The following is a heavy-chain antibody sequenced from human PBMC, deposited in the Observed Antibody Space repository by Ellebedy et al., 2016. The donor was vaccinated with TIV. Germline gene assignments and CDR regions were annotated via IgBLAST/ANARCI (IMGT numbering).Heavy chain of an antibody. CDR3: ARDLSRYFDWLLSLDY. Sequence: AASVKVSCKASGYTFTSYGISWVRQAPGQGLEWMGWTSPYTGNTDYARKFQGRITVTTDKSTSTVYMELRSLRSDDTAVYYCARDLSRYFDWLLSLDYWGQGTLVTVSS. CDR1: GYTFTSYG. D-gene: IGHD3-9*01. V-gene: IGHV1-18*04. J-gene: IGHJ4*02. CDR2: TSPYTGNT.